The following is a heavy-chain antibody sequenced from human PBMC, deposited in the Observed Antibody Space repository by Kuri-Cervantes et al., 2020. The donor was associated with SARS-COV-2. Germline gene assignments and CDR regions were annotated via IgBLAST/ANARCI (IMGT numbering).Heavy chain of an antibody. CDR1: GYTFTSYD. D-gene: IGHD3-3*01. J-gene: IGHJ4*02. CDR2: MNPNSGGT. Sequence: ASVKVSCKASGYTFTSYDINWVRQATGQGLEWMGWMNPNSGGTNYAQKFQGRVTMTRDTSISTAYMELSRLTSDDTAVYYCATGSGYFDYWGQGTLVTVSS. CDR3: ATGSGYFDY. V-gene: IGHV1-2*02.